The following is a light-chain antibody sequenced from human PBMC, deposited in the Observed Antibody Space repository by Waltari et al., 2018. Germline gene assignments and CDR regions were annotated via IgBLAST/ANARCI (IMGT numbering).Light chain of an antibody. CDR2: DAS. V-gene: IGKV3-11*01. CDR1: QSVGTS. CDR3: QQGVT. J-gene: IGKJ4*01. Sequence: IVLTQSPATLSFSPGERATLSCRASQSVGTSLAWYQHIPGQAPRLLIYDASNRASDISPRFSGSGSGTDFSLTISGLDPEDYAVYYCQQGVTFGGGTRVEIK.